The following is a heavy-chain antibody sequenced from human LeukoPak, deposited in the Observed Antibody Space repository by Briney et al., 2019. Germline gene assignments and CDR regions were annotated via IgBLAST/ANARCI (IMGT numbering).Heavy chain of an antibody. V-gene: IGHV3-23*01. CDR2: ISESGDVT. J-gene: IGHJ4*02. CDR1: GFTFSSYA. CDR3: TRDHITSWQIDF. D-gene: IGHD2-2*01. Sequence: GGSLRLSCAASGFTFSSYAMSWVRQAPGKGLEWIAGISESGDVTFHVDSVKGRFTISRDNSRNTLFLQMDSLRVEDTAVYYCTRDHITSWQIDFWGQGTMVTVSS.